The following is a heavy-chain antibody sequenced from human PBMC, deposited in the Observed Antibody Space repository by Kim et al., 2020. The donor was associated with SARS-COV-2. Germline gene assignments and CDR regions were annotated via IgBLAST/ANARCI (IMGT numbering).Heavy chain of an antibody. D-gene: IGHD6-19*01. CDR1: GFTFSSYS. CDR3: ARDKGNGRWLVLDAFDI. J-gene: IGHJ3*02. CDR2: ISSSSSTI. Sequence: GGSLRLSCAASGFTFSSYSMNWVRQAPGKGLEWVSYISSSSSTIYYADSVKGRFTISRDNAKNSLYLQMNSLRHEDTAVYYCARDKGNGRWLVLDAFDIWGQGTMVTVSS. V-gene: IGHV3-48*02.